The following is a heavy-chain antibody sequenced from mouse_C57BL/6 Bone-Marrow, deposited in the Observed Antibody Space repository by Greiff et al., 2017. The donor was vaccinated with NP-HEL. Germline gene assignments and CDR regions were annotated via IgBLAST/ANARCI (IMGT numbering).Heavy chain of an antibody. Sequence: DVMLVESGGGLVKPGGSLKLSCAASGFTFSSYAMSWVRQTPEKRLEWVATISDGGSYTYYPDNVKGRFTISRDNAKNNLYLQMSHLKSEDTAMYYCARGLGRRDFDYWGQGTTLTVSS. J-gene: IGHJ2*01. CDR1: GFTFSSYA. CDR3: ARGLGRRDFDY. V-gene: IGHV5-4*03. D-gene: IGHD4-1*01. CDR2: ISDGGSYT.